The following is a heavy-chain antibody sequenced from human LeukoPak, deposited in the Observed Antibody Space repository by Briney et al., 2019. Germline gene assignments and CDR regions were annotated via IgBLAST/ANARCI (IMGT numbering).Heavy chain of an antibody. V-gene: IGHV3-66*01. CDR3: ARGRGYSYGSRYYYGMDV. J-gene: IGHJ6*02. CDR2: IYSGGST. CDR1: GFTVSSNY. D-gene: IGHD5-18*01. Sequence: GGSLRLSCAASGFTVSSNYVSWVRQAPGKGLEWVSVIYSGGSTYYADSVKGRFTISTDNSKNTLYLQMNSLRAEDTAVYYCARGRGYSYGSRYYYGMDVWGQGTTVTVSS.